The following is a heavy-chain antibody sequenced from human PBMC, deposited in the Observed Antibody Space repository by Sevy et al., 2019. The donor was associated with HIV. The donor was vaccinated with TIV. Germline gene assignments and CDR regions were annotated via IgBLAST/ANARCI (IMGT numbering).Heavy chain of an antibody. D-gene: IGHD3-22*01. CDR2: ISRSNTYI. CDR1: GFIFSSYS. V-gene: IGHV3-21*01. Sequence: GGSLRLSCAASGFIFSSYSMNWVRQAPGKGLEWVASISRSNTYIYYADSVKGRFTISRDDAKNSLYLQMNSLRAEDTAIYYCARGNSGSFDYWGQGTLVTVSS. CDR3: ARGNSGSFDY. J-gene: IGHJ4*02.